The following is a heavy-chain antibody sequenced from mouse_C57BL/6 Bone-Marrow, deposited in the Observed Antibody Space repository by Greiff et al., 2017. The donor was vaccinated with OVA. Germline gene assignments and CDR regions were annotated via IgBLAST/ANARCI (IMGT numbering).Heavy chain of an antibody. J-gene: IGHJ4*01. V-gene: IGHV1-50*01. CDR3: ARDAMDY. Sequence: QVQLQQPGAELVKPGASVKLSCKASGYTFTSYWMQWVKQRPGQGLEWIGEIDPSDSYTNYNQKFKGKATLPVDTSSSTAYMQISSLTSEDSAVYYGARDAMDYWGQGTSVTVSS. CDR2: IDPSDSYT. CDR1: GYTFTSYW.